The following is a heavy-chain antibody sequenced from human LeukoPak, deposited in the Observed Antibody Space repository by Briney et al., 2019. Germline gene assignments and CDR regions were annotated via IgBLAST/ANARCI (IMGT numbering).Heavy chain of an antibody. D-gene: IGHD6-19*01. CDR1: GFTFSSYA. V-gene: IGHV3-23*01. CDR3: AKFGVEVAVAGDFDY. CDR2: ISGSGGST. Sequence: GGSLRLSCAASGFTFSSYAMSSVRQAPGKGLEWVSAISGSGGSTYYADSVKGRFTISRDNSKNTLYLQMNSLRAEDTAVYYCAKFGVEVAVAGDFDYWGQGTLVTVSS. J-gene: IGHJ4*02.